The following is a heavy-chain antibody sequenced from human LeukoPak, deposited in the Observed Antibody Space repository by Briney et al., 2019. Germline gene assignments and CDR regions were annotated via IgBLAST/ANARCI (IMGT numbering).Heavy chain of an antibody. CDR1: GYTFTGYY. Sequence: AASVKVSCKASGYTFTGYYMHWVRQAPGQGLEWMGWINPNSGGTNYAQKFQGRVTMTRDTSISTAYMELRRLRSADTGVYYCAKVSVRYGNYFGMGVWGQGTTVTVSS. V-gene: IGHV1-2*02. J-gene: IGHJ6*02. CDR2: INPNSGGT. D-gene: IGHD5-18*01. CDR3: AKVSVRYGNYFGMGV.